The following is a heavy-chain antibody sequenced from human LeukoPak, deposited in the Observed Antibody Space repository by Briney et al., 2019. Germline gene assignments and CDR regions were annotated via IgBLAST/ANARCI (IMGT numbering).Heavy chain of an antibody. J-gene: IGHJ6*02. Sequence: GGSLRLSCAASGFTFSSYAMSWVRQAPGKGLEWVANIKQDGSEKYYVDSVKGRFTISRDNAKNSLYLQMNSLRAEDTAVYYCARVSRDFYSNYYYYYGMDVWGQGTTVTVSS. D-gene: IGHD4-11*01. V-gene: IGHV3-7*01. CDR3: ARVSRDFYSNYYYYYGMDV. CDR1: GFTFSSYA. CDR2: IKQDGSEK.